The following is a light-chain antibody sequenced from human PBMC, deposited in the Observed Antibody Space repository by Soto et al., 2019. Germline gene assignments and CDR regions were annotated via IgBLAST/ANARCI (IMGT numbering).Light chain of an antibody. V-gene: IGKV3-20*01. CDR3: HQFGYSLRT. Sequence: EIVLTQSPGTLSLSPGERATLSCRTSETVSGSYLAWYQQKPGQAPRLLIHGASTRATGIADRFSGSGSGKDLALAVRRLEPEDFAVYYCHQFGYSLRTCGQGTKVDIK. CDR1: ETVSGSY. CDR2: GAS. J-gene: IGKJ1*01.